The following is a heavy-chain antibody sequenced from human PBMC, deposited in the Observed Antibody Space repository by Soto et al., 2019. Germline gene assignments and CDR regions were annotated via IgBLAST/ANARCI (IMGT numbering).Heavy chain of an antibody. CDR2: IKDGGEST. Sequence: DVQLLESRGGLVQPGGSLTLSCAASGFTFSNYAMHWVRQAPGKGLEWVSTIKDGGESTFYLGSVRGRFTISRDNSKDTLYLQMTSLRVEDTALYHCVKGGASYTSCWYANWGQGILVTVSS. CDR1: GFTFSNYA. CDR3: VKGGASYTSCWYAN. V-gene: IGHV3-23*01. J-gene: IGHJ4*02. D-gene: IGHD6-13*01.